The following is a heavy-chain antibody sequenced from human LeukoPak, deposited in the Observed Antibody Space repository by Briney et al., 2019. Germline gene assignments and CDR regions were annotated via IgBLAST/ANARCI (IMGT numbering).Heavy chain of an antibody. CDR3: ARTVGAGGFDY. D-gene: IGHD1-26*01. V-gene: IGHV1-8*02. CDR1: GYTFTNYN. CDR2: MNPNIGNT. Sequence: GASVKVSCKASGYTFTNYNINWVRQATGQGLEWMGWMNPNIGNTGYAQKFQGRVTMTRDTSTSTVYMELSSLRSEDTAVYYCARTVGAGGFDYWGQGTLVTVSS. J-gene: IGHJ4*02.